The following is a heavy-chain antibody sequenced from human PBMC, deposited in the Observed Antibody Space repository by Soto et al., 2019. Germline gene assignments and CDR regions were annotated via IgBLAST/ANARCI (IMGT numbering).Heavy chain of an antibody. V-gene: IGHV3-23*01. CDR3: ARVAPEYSSTPRRFDF. J-gene: IGHJ4*02. CDR2: ISGSGGSI. CDR1: GFTFGIYA. Sequence: SCAASGFTFGIYAMICVRQAPGKGLEWVSSISGSGGSIYYAHSVKGRFTISRDKTKNTLDLQMNSLRAEDTAVYHCARVAPEYSSTPRRFDFWGQGTLVTVSS. D-gene: IGHD6-13*01.